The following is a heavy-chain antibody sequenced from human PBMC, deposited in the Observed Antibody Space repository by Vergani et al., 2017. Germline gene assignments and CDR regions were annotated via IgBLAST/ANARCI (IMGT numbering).Heavy chain of an antibody. CDR2: MNPNSGNT. Sequence: QVQLVQSGAEVKKPGASVKVSCKASGYTFTSYDINWVRQATGQGLEWMGWMNPNSGNTGYAQKFQGRVTMTRNTSISTAYMELSSLRSEDTAVYYCARQAPWAAGSAFDIWGQGTMVTVSS. CDR3: ARQAPWAAGSAFDI. D-gene: IGHD6-13*01. J-gene: IGHJ3*02. CDR1: GYTFTSYD. V-gene: IGHV1-8*01.